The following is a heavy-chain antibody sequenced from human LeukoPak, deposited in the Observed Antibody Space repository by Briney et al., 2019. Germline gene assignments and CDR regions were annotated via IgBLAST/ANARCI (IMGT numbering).Heavy chain of an antibody. CDR1: GASISSYY. Sequence: SETLSLTCTVSGASISSYYYTWIRQTAGGGLEWIGRLYISGSTDYNPSLKSRVTISVDTSNNQFSLKLNSVTAADTAVYFCARDLSGSLYFDYWGQGVLVTVSS. V-gene: IGHV4-4*07. D-gene: IGHD3-10*01. CDR2: LYISGST. CDR3: ARDLSGSLYFDY. J-gene: IGHJ4*02.